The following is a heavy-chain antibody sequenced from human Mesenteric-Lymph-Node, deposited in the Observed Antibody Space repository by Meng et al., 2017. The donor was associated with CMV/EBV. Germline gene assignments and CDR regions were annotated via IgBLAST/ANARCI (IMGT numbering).Heavy chain of an antibody. CDR2: IWYDGNKR. CDR1: GFTFSSYG. D-gene: IGHD1-26*01. V-gene: IGHV3-33*06. Sequence: GESLKISCAASGFTFSSYGMHWVRQAPGKGLEWVAVIWYDGNKRYYGDSVKGRFIISRDNSKNMLYLQLNSLRAEDTAVYYCAKEGASSLRDYYYYYGMDVWGQGTTVTVSS. J-gene: IGHJ6*02. CDR3: AKEGASSLRDYYYYYGMDV.